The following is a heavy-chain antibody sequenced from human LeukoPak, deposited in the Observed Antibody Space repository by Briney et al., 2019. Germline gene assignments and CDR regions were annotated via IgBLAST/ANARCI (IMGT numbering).Heavy chain of an antibody. CDR3: AKRPSDYGDYVTYFDY. V-gene: IGHV3-30*18. D-gene: IGHD4-17*01. CDR2: ISDDGRNK. Sequence: GGSLRLSCAASGFGFIGYGMHWVREAPGRGLEWVGVISDDGRNKNYADSVKGRFTISRDNSKDTLYLQMNGLRDEDTAVYFCAKRPSDYGDYVTYFDYWGQGTLVTVSS. CDR1: GFGFIGYG. J-gene: IGHJ4*02.